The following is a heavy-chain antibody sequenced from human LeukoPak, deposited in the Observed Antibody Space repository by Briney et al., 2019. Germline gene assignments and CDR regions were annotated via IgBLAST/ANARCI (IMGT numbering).Heavy chain of an antibody. J-gene: IGHJ6*02. V-gene: IGHV1-46*01. D-gene: IGHD5-18*01. CDR1: GYTFTSYY. Sequence: ASVKVSCKASGYTFTSYYMHWVRQAPGQGLEWMGIINPSGGSTSYAQKFQGRVTMTRDTSTSTVYMELSSLRSEDTAVYYCAKDQGLTAPPPYGLDVWGQGTTVIVTS. CDR3: AKDQGLTAPPPYGLDV. CDR2: INPSGGST.